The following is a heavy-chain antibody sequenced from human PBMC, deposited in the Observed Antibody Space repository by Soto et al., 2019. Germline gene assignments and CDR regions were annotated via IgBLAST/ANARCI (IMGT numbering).Heavy chain of an antibody. CDR1: GVSISSSSYY. CDR2: IYCSGST. V-gene: IGHV4-39*01. Sequence: GTLSLTCAVSGVSISSSSYYWGWIRQPPGKGLEGIGSIYCSGSTYYDPALESRVTISVDTSKNQFSLKLSTVTAAATAVYYCERHGDSDIRHYGMDVWGQGTTVTVSS. J-gene: IGHJ6*02. CDR3: ERHGDSDIRHYGMDV. D-gene: IGHD7-27*01.